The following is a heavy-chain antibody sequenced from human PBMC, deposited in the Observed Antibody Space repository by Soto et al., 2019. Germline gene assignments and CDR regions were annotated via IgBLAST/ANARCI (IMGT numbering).Heavy chain of an antibody. CDR2: ISYDGSNK. V-gene: IGHV3-30*18. J-gene: IGHJ4*02. D-gene: IGHD6-13*01. CDR3: AKGAAAEDY. CDR1: GFTFSSYG. Sequence: QVQLVESGGGVVQPGRSLRLSCAASGFTFSSYGMHWVRQAPGKGLEWVAVISYDGSNKYYADSVKGRFTISRDNSRNSLYLQVNSLRAEDTAVYYCAKGAAAEDYWGQGTLVTVSS.